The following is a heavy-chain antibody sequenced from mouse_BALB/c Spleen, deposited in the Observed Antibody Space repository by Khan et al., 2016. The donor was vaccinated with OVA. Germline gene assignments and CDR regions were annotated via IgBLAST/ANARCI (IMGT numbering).Heavy chain of an antibody. CDR3: ARTPGYYGSNYFDY. CDR2: ISSGGSYP. CDR1: GFTFSHYG. D-gene: IGHD1-1*01. V-gene: IGHV5-9-3*01. Sequence: EVELVESGGGLVKPGGSLKFSCAASGFTFSHYGMSWVLQTPETRLEWVATISSGGSYPYYPDSVKGRFTISRDNANNTLYLKMSSLRAEDTAMYYCARTPGYYGSNYFDYWGQGTTLTVSS. J-gene: IGHJ2*01.